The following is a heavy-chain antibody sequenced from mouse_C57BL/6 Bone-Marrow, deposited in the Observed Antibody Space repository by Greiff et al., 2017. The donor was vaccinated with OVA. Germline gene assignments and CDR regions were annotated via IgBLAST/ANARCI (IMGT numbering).Heavy chain of an antibody. J-gene: IGHJ3*01. D-gene: IGHD2-5*01. CDR1: GYTFTSYG. V-gene: IGHV1-81*01. CDR2: IYPRSGNT. Sequence: QVQLQQSGAELARPGASVKLSCKASGYTFTSYGISWVKQRTGQGLEWIGEIYPRSGNTYYNEKFKGKATLTADKSSSTAYMELRSLTSEDSAGYFCARKRIYYSNSPWFADWGQGTLVTVSA. CDR3: ARKRIYYSNSPWFAD.